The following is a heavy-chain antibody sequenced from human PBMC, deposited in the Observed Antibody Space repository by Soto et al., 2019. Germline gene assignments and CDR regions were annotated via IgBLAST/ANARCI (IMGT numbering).Heavy chain of an antibody. J-gene: IGHJ5*02. CDR2: IIPIFGTA. CDR1: GGTFSSYA. V-gene: IGHV1-69*06. CDR3: ARQTGGLTNWFDP. D-gene: IGHD2-15*01. Sequence: QVQLVQSGAEVKKPGSSVKVSCKASGGTFSSYAISWVRQAPGQGLEWRGGIIPIFGTANYAQKFQGRVTLPADKSTSTAYMELSSLRSEDTAVYYCARQTGGLTNWFDPWGQGTLVTVSS.